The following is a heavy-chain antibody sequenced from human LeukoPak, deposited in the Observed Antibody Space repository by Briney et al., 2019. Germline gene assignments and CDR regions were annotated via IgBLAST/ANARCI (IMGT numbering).Heavy chain of an antibody. CDR2: IIPIFGTA. CDR3: ARESSGWTGGLNWFDP. V-gene: IGHV1-69*13. J-gene: IGHJ5*02. CDR1: GGTFSSYA. Sequence: SVKVSCKASGGTFSSYAISWVRQAPGQGLEWMGGIIPIFGTANYAQKFQGRVTITADESTSTAYMELRSLRSDDTAVYYCARESSGWTGGLNWFDPWGQGTLVTVSS. D-gene: IGHD6-19*01.